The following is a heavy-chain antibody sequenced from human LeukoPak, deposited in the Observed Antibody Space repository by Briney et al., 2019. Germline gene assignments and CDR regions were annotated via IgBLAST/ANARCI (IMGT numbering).Heavy chain of an antibody. V-gene: IGHV4-34*01. D-gene: IGHD6-13*01. J-gene: IGHJ4*02. Sequence: PSETLSLTCAVYGGSFSGYYWSWIRQPPGKGLEWIGEINHSGSTNYNPSLKSRVTISVDTSKNQFSLRLSSVTAADTAMYYCARVSSPLAFDYWGQGTLVTVSS. CDR3: ARVSSPLAFDY. CDR1: GGSFSGYY. CDR2: INHSGST.